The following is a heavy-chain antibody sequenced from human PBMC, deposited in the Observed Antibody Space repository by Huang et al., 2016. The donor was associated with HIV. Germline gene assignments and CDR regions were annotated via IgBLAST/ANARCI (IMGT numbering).Heavy chain of an antibody. D-gene: IGHD1-26*01. J-gene: IGHJ3*02. CDR2: ISYDGSNK. Sequence: QVQLVESGGGVVQPGRSLRLSCAASGFTFSSYAVHWVRQAPGKGLEWVEGISYDGSNKYYADSVKGRFTISRDNSKNTLYLQMNSLRAEDTAVYYCARDLHSGSYYSGAFDIWGQGTMVTVSS. CDR1: GFTFSSYA. CDR3: ARDLHSGSYYSGAFDI. V-gene: IGHV3-30-3*01.